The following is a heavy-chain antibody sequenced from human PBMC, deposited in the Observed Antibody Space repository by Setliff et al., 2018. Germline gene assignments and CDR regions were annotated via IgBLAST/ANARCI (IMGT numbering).Heavy chain of an antibody. D-gene: IGHD3-10*01. J-gene: IGHJ6*03. Sequence: ASVKVSCKASGYTFTGHYLHWARQAPGQGLEWMGRIKPNTGGTTYAQKFLGRVTMTGVTSINTTYMELSGLRSDDTAVYYCARTAYYGSGTFPYYYYYYLDVWGKGTTVTSP. V-gene: IGHV1-2*06. CDR1: GYTFTGHY. CDR2: IKPNTGGT. CDR3: ARTAYYGSGTFPYYYYYYLDV.